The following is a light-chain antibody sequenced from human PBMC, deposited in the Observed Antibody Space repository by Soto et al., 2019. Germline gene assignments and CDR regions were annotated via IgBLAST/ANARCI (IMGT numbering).Light chain of an antibody. Sequence: DIQMTQSPSSLSASVGDRVTITCRASQSITSYLNWYQQKPGKAPNLLIYAESSLQSGVKSRFRGSGSGTDFTLNISSMQPEEFATYYCQQTYGTFWTFGQGTKVDIK. CDR2: AES. V-gene: IGKV1-39*01. J-gene: IGKJ1*01. CDR3: QQTYGTFWT. CDR1: QSITSY.